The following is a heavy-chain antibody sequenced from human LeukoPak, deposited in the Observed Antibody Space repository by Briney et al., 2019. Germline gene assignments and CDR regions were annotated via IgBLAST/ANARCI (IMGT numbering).Heavy chain of an antibody. Sequence: TGGSLRLSCAASGFTFGSYAMSWVRQAPGKGLEWVSAISGSGGSTYYADSVKGRFTISRDNSKNTLYLQMNSLRAEDTAVYYCAKDRFGSGSYYAYFDYWGQGTLVTVSS. CDR2: ISGSGGST. CDR3: AKDRFGSGSYYAYFDY. V-gene: IGHV3-23*01. D-gene: IGHD1-26*01. CDR1: GFTFGSYA. J-gene: IGHJ4*02.